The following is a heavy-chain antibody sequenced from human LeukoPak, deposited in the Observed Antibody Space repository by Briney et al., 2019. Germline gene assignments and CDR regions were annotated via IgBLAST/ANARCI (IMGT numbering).Heavy chain of an antibody. V-gene: IGHV3-23*01. D-gene: IGHD3-9*01. J-gene: IGHJ4*02. CDR3: AKDRAILGYDILTGFDY. CDR1: GFTFSSYA. Sequence: PGASLRLSCAASGFTFSSYAMSWVRQAPGKVLELVSAISGSGGSTYYADSVKGRVTISRDNSKNTLYLQMNSLRAEDTAVYYCAKDRAILGYDILTGFDYWGQGTLVTVSS. CDR2: ISGSGGST.